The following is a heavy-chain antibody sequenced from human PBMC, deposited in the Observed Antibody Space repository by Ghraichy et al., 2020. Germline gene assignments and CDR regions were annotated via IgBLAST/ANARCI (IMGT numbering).Heavy chain of an antibody. J-gene: IGHJ4*02. CDR2: IYYSGST. V-gene: IGHV4-31*03. CDR3: ARDSRVVTATGFDY. Sequence: SETLSLTCTVSGGSISSGGYYWSWIRQHPGKGLEWIGYIYYSGSTYYNPSLKSRVTISVDTSKNQFSLKLSSVTAADTAVYYCARDSRVVTATGFDYWGQGTLVTVSS. CDR1: GGSISSGGYY. D-gene: IGHD2-21*02.